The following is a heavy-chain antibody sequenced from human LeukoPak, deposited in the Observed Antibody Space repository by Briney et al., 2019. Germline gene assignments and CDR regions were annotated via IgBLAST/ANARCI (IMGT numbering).Heavy chain of an antibody. Sequence: SETLSLTCAVYGGSFRDYHWSWVRQSPGKGLEWNGEINHSGTSRYNLSLKNRLTISIDTSKNQFSLKLRSVTAADTARYYCARSYYYDGFDYSLGFWGQGTLVTVSS. CDR3: ARSYYYDGFDYSLGF. CDR1: GGSFRDYH. CDR2: INHSGTS. V-gene: IGHV4-34*01. D-gene: IGHD3-22*01. J-gene: IGHJ4*02.